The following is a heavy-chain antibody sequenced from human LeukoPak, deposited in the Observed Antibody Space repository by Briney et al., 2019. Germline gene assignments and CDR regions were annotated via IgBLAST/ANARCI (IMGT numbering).Heavy chain of an antibody. V-gene: IGHV3-33*06. Sequence: GGSLRLSCAASEFTFSSYGMHWVRQAPDKGLEWVALIWYDGDNKYYSDSVKGRFTISRDNSKNTLYLQMNSLRAEDTAVYYCAKARATYLYDTSGYSALDYWGQGTLVTVSS. J-gene: IGHJ4*02. CDR2: IWYDGDNK. CDR1: EFTFSSYG. CDR3: AKARATYLYDTSGYSALDY. D-gene: IGHD3-22*01.